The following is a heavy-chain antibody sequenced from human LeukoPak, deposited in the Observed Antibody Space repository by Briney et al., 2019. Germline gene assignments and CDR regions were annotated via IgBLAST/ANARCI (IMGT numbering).Heavy chain of an antibody. CDR3: VRGSRSAFDI. V-gene: IGHV6-1*01. CDR2: TYYRSKWYN. CDR1: GDSVSTNGVA. J-gene: IGHJ3*02. Sequence: SQTLSLTCVISGDSVSTNGVAWTWIRHSPSRGLEWLGRTYYRSKWYNEYALSVRSRIIITPDTSKNQFSLQLTSVTPEDTAVFYCVRGSRSAFDIWGQGTMVTVSS.